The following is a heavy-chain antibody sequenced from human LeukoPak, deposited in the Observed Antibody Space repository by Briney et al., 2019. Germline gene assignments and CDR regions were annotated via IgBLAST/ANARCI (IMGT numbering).Heavy chain of an antibody. CDR3: AKSSYYDSSGYYREYYFDY. CDR2: ISGGGGST. V-gene: IGHV3-23*01. J-gene: IGHJ4*02. Sequence: GGSLRLSCAASGFTFSTYAMSWVRHAPGKGLEWVSGISGGGGSTNYADSVKGRVTVSRDNSKSTLYLQMNSLRAEDTAVYYCAKSSYYDSSGYYREYYFDYWGQGTLVTVSS. CDR1: GFTFSTYA. D-gene: IGHD3-22*01.